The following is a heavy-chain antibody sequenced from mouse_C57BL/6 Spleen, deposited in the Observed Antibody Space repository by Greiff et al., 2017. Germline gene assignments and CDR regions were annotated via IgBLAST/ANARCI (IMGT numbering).Heavy chain of an antibody. J-gene: IGHJ2*01. CDR3: ARNYDYDGGFDY. V-gene: IGHV5-17*01. CDR1: GFTFSDYG. CDR2: ISSGSSTI. D-gene: IGHD2-4*01. Sequence: EVMLVESGGGLVKPGGSLKLSCAASGFTFSDYGMHWVRQAPEKGLEWVAYISSGSSTIYYADTVKGRFTISRDNAKNTLFLQMTSLRSEDTAMYYWARNYDYDGGFDYWGQGTTLTVSS.